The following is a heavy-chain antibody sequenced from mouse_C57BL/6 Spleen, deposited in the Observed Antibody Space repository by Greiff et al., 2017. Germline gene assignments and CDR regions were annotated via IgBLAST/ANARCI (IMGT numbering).Heavy chain of an antibody. J-gene: IGHJ3*01. CDR3: AKGDSSGYVGWFAY. V-gene: IGHV2-3*01. CDR2: IWGDGST. CDR1: GFSLTSYG. D-gene: IGHD3-2*02. Sequence: QVQLKESGPGLVAPSQSLSITCTVSGFSLTSYGVSWVRQPPGKGLEWLGVIWGDGSTNYHSARISRLSIRQDNSKSQVFLKLNSLQTDDTATYYCAKGDSSGYVGWFAYWGQGTLVTVSA.